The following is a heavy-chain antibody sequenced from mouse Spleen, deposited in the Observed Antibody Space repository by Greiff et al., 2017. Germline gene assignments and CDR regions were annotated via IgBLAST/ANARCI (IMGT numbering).Heavy chain of an antibody. CDR3: ARGAYYGNYGYFDY. CDR2: IYPYNGGT. Sequence: EVQLQQSGPELVKPGASVKISCKASGYTFTDYNMHWVKQSHGKSLEWIGYIYPYNGGTGYNQKFKSKATLTVDNSSSTAYMELRSLTSEDSAVYYCARGAYYGNYGYFDYWGQGTTLTVSS. V-gene: IGHV1S29*02. CDR1: GYTFTDYN. J-gene: IGHJ2*01. D-gene: IGHD2-10*01.